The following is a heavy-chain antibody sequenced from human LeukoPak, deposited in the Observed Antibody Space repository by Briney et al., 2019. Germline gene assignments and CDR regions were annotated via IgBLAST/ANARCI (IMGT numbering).Heavy chain of an antibody. Sequence: ASVKVSCKASGGTFSSYAISWVRQAPEQGLEWMGGIIPIFGTANYAQKFQGRVTITADKSTSTAYMELSSLRSEDTAVYYCASSTVTTRNWFDPWGQGTLVTVSS. CDR1: GGTFSSYA. CDR2: IIPIFGTA. D-gene: IGHD4-17*01. J-gene: IGHJ5*02. CDR3: ASSTVTTRNWFDP. V-gene: IGHV1-69*06.